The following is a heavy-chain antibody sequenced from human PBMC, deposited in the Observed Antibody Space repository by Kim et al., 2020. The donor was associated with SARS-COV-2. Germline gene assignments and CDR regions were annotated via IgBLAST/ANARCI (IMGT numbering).Heavy chain of an antibody. D-gene: IGHD2-15*01. CDR1: GYTFTVYY. CDR2: INPNGGGT. V-gene: IGHV1-2*06. Sequence: ASVKVSCQASGYTFTVYYIHWVRLAPGQGLEWMGRINPNGGGTNYAQHFQGRVTMTRDTSISTAYMELTGLRSDDTAVYYCATGGNNPNTATYSWGQGTLVTVSS. CDR3: ATGGNNPNTATYS. J-gene: IGHJ4*02.